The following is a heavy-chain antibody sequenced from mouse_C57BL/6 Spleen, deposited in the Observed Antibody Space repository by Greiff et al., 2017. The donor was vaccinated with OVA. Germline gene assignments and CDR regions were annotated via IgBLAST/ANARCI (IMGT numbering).Heavy chain of an antibody. CDR2: IYPGSGNT. CDR1: GYTFTDYY. D-gene: IGHD1-1*01. V-gene: IGHV1-76*01. J-gene: IGHJ2*01. CDR3: ARSEEGSNDY. Sequence: VQLQQSGAELVRPGASVKLSCKASGYTFTDYYINWVKQRPGQGLEWIARIYPGSGNTYSNEKFKGKATLTAEKSSSTAYMQLSSLTSEDSAVYFCARSEEGSNDYWGQGTTLTVSS.